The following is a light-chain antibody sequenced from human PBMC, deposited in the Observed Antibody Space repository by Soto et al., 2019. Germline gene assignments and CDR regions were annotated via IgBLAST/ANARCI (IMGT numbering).Light chain of an antibody. J-gene: IGKJ1*01. CDR3: QQYYSYLRT. CDR1: LGFSSY. CDR2: AAS. V-gene: IGKV1-8*01. Sequence: AIRMTQSPSSFSASTGDRVTITCRASLGFSSYLAWYQQKPGKAPKLLIYAASTLQSGVPSRFSGSGSGTDFTLSISCMQSEEFETHDCQQYYSYLRTFDQGTKVEIK.